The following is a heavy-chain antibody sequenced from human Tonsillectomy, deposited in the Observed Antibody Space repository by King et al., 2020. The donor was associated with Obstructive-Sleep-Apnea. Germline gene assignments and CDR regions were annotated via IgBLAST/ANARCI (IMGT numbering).Heavy chain of an antibody. J-gene: IGHJ4*02. V-gene: IGHV1-2*04. CDR3: ATSRGYNGYDDLDFDY. CDR1: GYTFTGYY. D-gene: IGHD5-12*01. Sequence: QLVQSGAEVKKPGASVKVSCKASGYTFTGYYMHWVRQAPGQGLEWMGWINPNSGGTNYAQKFQGWVTMTRDTSINPAYMELSRLTSDDTAVYYCATSRGYNGYDDLDFDYWGQGTLVTVSS. CDR2: INPNSGGT.